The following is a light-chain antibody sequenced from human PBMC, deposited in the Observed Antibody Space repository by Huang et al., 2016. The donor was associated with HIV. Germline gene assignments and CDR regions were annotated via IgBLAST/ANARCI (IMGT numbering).Light chain of an antibody. Sequence: EIVLTQSPATLSLSPGERATLSCRASQSISNYLAWYQHKPGHAPRLLIYDASSRATAIPARFSGSGSGTDFTLIISSLEPEDFAVYYCQQRSNWPPLTFGGGTKVEIK. CDR2: DAS. CDR1: QSISNY. J-gene: IGKJ4*01. CDR3: QQRSNWPPLT. V-gene: IGKV3-11*01.